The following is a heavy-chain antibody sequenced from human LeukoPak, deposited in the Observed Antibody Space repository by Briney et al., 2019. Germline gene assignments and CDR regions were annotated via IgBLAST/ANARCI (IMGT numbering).Heavy chain of an antibody. CDR3: AREWGPNYVQGWFDP. D-gene: IGHD3-10*02. CDR1: GYTFSDFY. CDR2: INPKTGGI. Sequence: ASVKVSCKTFGYTFSDFYIHWVRQAPRQGLEWMGWINPKTGGITYSQKFKGRVTMTRDTSLNTAHMEVTGLTFGDTAVYYCAREWGPNYVQGWFDPWGQGTLVSVSS. V-gene: IGHV1-2*02. J-gene: IGHJ5*02.